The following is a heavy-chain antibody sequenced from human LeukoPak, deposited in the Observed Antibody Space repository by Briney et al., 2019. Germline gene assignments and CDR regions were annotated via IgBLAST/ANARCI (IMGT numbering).Heavy chain of an antibody. V-gene: IGHV4-31*03. CDR2: IYYSGST. CDR1: GGSISSGGYY. CDR3: ARVPREQQYSDY. J-gene: IGHJ4*02. Sequence: PSETLSLTCTVSGGSISSGGYYWSWIRQHPGKGLEWIGYIYYSGSTYYNPSLKSRVTISVDTSKNQFSLKLSSVTAADTAVYYCARVPREQQYSDYWGQGTLITVSS. D-gene: IGHD6-13*01.